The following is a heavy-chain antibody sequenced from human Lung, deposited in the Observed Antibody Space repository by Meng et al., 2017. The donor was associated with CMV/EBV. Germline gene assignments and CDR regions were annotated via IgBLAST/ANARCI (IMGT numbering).Heavy chain of an antibody. J-gene: IGHJ6*02. CDR3: VRDGYHCSSSSCYRQYFTYGLDV. CDR2: IYSGYGST. Sequence: GESLKISCAASGFIFGNYAMNWVRQAPGKGLEWVSVIYSGYGSTYYADSVEGRFTISRDNSRKTLYLQMNGLRAEDTAVYYCVRDGYHCSSSSCYRQYFTYGLDVWGHGTTVXVSS. V-gene: IGHV3-23*03. D-gene: IGHD2-2*02. CDR1: GFIFGNYA.